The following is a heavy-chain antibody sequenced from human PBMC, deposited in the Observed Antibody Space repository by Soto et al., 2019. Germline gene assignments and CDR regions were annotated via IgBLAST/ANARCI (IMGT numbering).Heavy chain of an antibody. V-gene: IGHV1-69*02. CDR2: VTPILGIA. CDR3: ASGIGSSNNNYYYMDV. CDR1: GGTFSSYT. D-gene: IGHD1-26*01. J-gene: IGHJ6*03. Sequence: GASLKVSCKASGGTFSSYTITWVRQAPGQGLEWMGRVTPILGIANYAQKFQARVTITADRSTSTAYVELSSLRSEDTAVYYCASGIGSSNNNYYYMDVWGKGTTVTVSS.